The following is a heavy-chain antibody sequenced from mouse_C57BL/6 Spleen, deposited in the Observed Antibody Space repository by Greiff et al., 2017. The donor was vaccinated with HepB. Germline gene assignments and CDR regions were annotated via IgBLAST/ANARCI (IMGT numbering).Heavy chain of an antibody. CDR1: GFTFSDYY. CDR2: INYDGSST. V-gene: IGHV5-16*01. J-gene: IGHJ1*03. Sequence: EVKLVESEGGLVQPGSSMKLSCTASGFTFSDYYMAWVRQVPEKGLEWVANINYDGSSTYYLDSLKSRFIISRDNAKNILYLQMSSLKSEDTATYYCARDPPYYYGSSHWYFDVWGTGTTVTVAS. CDR3: ARDPPYYYGSSHWYFDV. D-gene: IGHD1-1*01.